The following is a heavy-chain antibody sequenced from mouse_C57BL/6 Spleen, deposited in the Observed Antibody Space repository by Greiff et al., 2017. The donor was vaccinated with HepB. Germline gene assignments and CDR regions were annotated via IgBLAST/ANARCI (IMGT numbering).Heavy chain of an antibody. CDR2: IDPSDSYT. CDR1: GYTFTSYW. Sequence: QVQLQQPGAELVKPGASVKLSCKASGYTFTSYWMQWVKQRPGQGLEWIGEIDPSDSYTNYNQKFKGKATLTVDTSSSTAYMQLSSLTSEDSAVCYCARSYTNSGIWFAYWGQGTLVTVSA. J-gene: IGHJ3*01. CDR3: ARSYTNSGIWFAY. V-gene: IGHV1-50*01. D-gene: IGHD3-1*01.